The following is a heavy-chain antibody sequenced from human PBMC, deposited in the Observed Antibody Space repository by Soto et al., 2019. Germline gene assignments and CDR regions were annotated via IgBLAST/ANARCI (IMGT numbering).Heavy chain of an antibody. J-gene: IGHJ3*01. CDR3: ARDQLYYNDISGRPLNAFDV. CDR1: GFTVSSNY. CDR2: IYSGGST. D-gene: IGHD3-22*01. V-gene: IGHV3-66*01. Sequence: PGGSLRLSCAASGFTVSSNYMIWVRQAPGKGLEWVSVIYSGGSTYYADSVKGRFTISRDNSKNTLYLQMNSLRAEDTAVYYCARDQLYYNDISGRPLNAFDVWGQGTMVTVSS.